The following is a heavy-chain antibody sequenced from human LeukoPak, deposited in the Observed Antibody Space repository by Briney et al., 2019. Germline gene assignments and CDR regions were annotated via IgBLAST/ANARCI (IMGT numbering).Heavy chain of an antibody. V-gene: IGHV3-30-3*01. CDR3: ARDQVLRFSGAFDY. J-gene: IGHJ4*02. CDR2: ISYDGSNK. CDR1: GFTFSSYA. Sequence: PGRSLGLSCAASGFTFSSYAMHWVRQAPGKGLEWVAVISYDGSNKYYADSVKGRFTISRDNSKNTLYLQMNSLRAEDTAVYYCARDQVLRFSGAFDYWGQGTLVTVSS. D-gene: IGHD3-3*01.